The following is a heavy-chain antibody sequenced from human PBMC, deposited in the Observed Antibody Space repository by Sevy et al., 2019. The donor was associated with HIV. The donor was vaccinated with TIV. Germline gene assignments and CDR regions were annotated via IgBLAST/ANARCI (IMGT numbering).Heavy chain of an antibody. V-gene: IGHV3-23*01. CDR1: GFNFRVYG. Sequence: GGSLRLSCAASGFNFRVYGMTWVRQAPGKGLEWVSGISSSGDSTYYADSVKGRFAISRDNSRKTLSLQMNSLIAEDTAVYYCAKDDGSSAFWYNMDVWGQGTTVTVSS. CDR2: ISSSGDST. CDR3: AKDDGSSAFWYNMDV. D-gene: IGHD1-1*01. J-gene: IGHJ6*02.